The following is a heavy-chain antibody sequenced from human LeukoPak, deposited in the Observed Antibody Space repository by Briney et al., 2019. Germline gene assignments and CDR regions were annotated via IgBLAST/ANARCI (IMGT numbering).Heavy chain of an antibody. CDR1: GFTFSNFA. CDR3: VKRALYGSGSYPFDP. J-gene: IGHJ5*02. CDR2: ISGSAVST. Sequence: GGSLRLSCAASGFTFSNFAMSWVRQAPGKGLEWVSTISGSAVSTYYADSVKGRFTISRDNSQNTVYLQMNSLRAEDTAVYYCVKRALYGSGSYPFDPWGQGTLVTVSS. V-gene: IGHV3-23*01. D-gene: IGHD3-10*01.